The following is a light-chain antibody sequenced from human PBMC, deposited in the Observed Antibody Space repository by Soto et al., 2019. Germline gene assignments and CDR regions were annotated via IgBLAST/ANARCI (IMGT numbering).Light chain of an antibody. V-gene: IGLV2-8*01. J-gene: IGLJ2*01. Sequence: QSALTQPPSASGSPGQSVPITCSGTERDIASANYVSWYQKYPDEAPKLLIYEVFKRPSEIPGRFSASKSGNTASLIVSGLQPEDEAEYFCSSFADGFNVVFGGGTKVTVL. CDR1: ERDIASANY. CDR2: EVF. CDR3: SSFADGFNVV.